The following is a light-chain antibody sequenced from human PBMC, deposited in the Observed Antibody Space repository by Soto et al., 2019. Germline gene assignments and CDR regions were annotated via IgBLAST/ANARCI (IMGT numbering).Light chain of an antibody. CDR2: DNN. J-gene: IGLJ2*01. CDR1: SSNIGNNY. Sequence: QSVLTQPPSVSSAPGQTVNISCSGSSSNIGNNYVSWYQQLPGTAPKLLIYDNNKRPSGIPDRFSGSKSGTSATLGITGLQAGDEADYYCGTWDSSLSCVVFGGGTKLTVL. V-gene: IGLV1-51*01. CDR3: GTWDSSLSCVV.